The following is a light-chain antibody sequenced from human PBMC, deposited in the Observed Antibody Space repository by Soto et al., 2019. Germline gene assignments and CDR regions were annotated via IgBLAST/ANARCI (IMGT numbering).Light chain of an antibody. Sequence: QSALTQPASVSGSPGQSITISCTGTSSDVGGYNYVSWYQQHPGKAPKLTIYDVSNRPSGVSNRFCGSKSGNTASLTISGIQAEDEADYYCSSYTISSTPVVFGGGTKLTVL. CDR1: SSDVGGYNY. V-gene: IGLV2-14*01. CDR3: SSYTISSTPVV. J-gene: IGLJ2*01. CDR2: DVS.